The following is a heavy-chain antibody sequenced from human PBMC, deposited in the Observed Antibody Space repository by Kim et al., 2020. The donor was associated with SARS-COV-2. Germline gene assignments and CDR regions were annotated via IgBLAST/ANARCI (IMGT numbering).Heavy chain of an antibody. D-gene: IGHD3-16*01. J-gene: IGHJ4*02. CDR2: IYWDDDK. CDR1: GFSLSTNGVG. Sequence: SGPTLVKPTQTLTVTCTFSGFSLSTNGVGVGWIRQPPGKALEWLALIYWDDDKRYSPFLKNRLTITKDTSKNQVVLTMTNMDPVDTATYYFAHRTIMTTHFDYWGQGTLVTVSS. CDR3: AHRTIMTTHFDY. V-gene: IGHV2-5*02.